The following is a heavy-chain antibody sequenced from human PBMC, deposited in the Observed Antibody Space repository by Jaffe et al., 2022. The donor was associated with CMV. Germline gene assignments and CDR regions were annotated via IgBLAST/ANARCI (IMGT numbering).Heavy chain of an antibody. D-gene: IGHD2-15*01. V-gene: IGHV5-10-1*03. CDR2: IDPSDSYT. CDR3: ARQTGYCSGGSCYNWFDP. CDR1: GYSFTSYW. Sequence: EVQLVQSGAEVKKPGESLRISCKGSGYSFTSYWISWVRQMPGKGLEWMGRIDPSDSYTNYSPSFQGHVTISADKSISTAYLQWSSLKASDTAMYYCARQTGYCSGGSCYNWFDPWGQGTLVTVSS. J-gene: IGHJ5*02.